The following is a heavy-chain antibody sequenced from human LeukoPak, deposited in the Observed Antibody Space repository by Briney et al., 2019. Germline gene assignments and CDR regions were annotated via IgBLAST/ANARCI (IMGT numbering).Heavy chain of an antibody. Sequence: SETLSLTCTVSGDSISNYYWNWIRQPPGKGLEWIGWIYYTGSTNYSPSLKSRVTISVDTSKNQFSLKLSSVTAADTAVYYCARQNDYGDYFDYWGQGTLVTVSS. CDR1: GDSISNYY. CDR3: ARQNDYGDYFDY. D-gene: IGHD4-17*01. J-gene: IGHJ4*02. CDR2: IYYTGST. V-gene: IGHV4-59*08.